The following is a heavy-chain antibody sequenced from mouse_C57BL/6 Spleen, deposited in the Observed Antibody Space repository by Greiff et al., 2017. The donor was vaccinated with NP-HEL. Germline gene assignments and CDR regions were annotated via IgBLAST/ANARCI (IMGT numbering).Heavy chain of an antibody. J-gene: IGHJ1*03. CDR2: IHPNSGST. V-gene: IGHV1-64*01. CDR3: ARSITTVVAKDWYFDV. CDR1: GYTFTSYW. D-gene: IGHD1-1*01. Sequence: QVQLQQPGAELVKPGASVKLSCKASGYTFTSYWMHWVKQRPGQGLEWIGMIHPNSGSTNYNEKFKSKATLTVDKSSSTAYMQLSSLTSEDSAVYYCARSITTVVAKDWYFDVWGTGTTVTVSS.